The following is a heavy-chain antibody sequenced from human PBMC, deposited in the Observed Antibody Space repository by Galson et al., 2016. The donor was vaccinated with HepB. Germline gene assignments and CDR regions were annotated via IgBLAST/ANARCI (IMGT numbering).Heavy chain of an antibody. D-gene: IGHD6-13*01. CDR2: IYPGDSDT. CDR3: ARTVSIAAAGGADY. V-gene: IGHV5-51*01. CDR1: GYSFTTYW. J-gene: IGHJ4*02. Sequence: QSGAEVKKPGKSLKISCKGSGYSFTTYWIGWVRQMPGKGLEWMGMIYPGDSDTRYSPSFQGQVTISADQSINTAYLQWSSLKASDTAMYYCARTVSIAAAGGADYWGQGTLVTVSS.